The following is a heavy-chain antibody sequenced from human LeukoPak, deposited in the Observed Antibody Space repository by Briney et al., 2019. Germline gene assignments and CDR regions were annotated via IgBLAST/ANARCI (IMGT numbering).Heavy chain of an antibody. CDR3: AREGAGREGHNFDY. V-gene: IGHV3-21*01. Sequence: GGSLRLSCAASGFTFSSYGMNWVRQAPGKGLEWVSYISRSSRYIYYADSMKGRLTISRDNAKNSLYLQMDSLRAEDTALYYCAREGAGREGHNFDYWGQGTLVTVSS. D-gene: IGHD5-24*01. CDR2: ISRSSRYI. CDR1: GFTFSSYG. J-gene: IGHJ4*02.